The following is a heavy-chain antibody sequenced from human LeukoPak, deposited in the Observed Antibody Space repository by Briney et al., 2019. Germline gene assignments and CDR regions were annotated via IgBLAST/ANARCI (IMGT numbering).Heavy chain of an antibody. V-gene: IGHV4-59*08. D-gene: IGHD6-13*01. CDR2: IYYSGST. J-gene: IGHJ3*02. Sequence: PSETLSLTCTVSGGSISSYYWSWIRQPSGKGLEWIGYIYYSGSTNYNPSLKSRVTISVDTSKNQFSLKLSSVTAADTAVYYCARLKYSSSWFNAFDIWGQGTMVTVSS. CDR3: ARLKYSSSWFNAFDI. CDR1: GGSISSYY.